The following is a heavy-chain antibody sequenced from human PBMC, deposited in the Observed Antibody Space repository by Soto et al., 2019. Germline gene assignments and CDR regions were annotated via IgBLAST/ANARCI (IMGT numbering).Heavy chain of an antibody. Sequence: ASVKVSCKASGYTFTSYGISWMRQAPGQGLEWMGWISAYNGNTNYAQKLQGRVTMTTDTSTSTAYMELRSLRSDDTAVYYCARYVHDSGSLDWFDPWGQGTLVTVSS. CDR3: ARYVHDSGSLDWFDP. J-gene: IGHJ5*02. CDR2: ISAYNGNT. V-gene: IGHV1-18*01. D-gene: IGHD3-10*01. CDR1: GYTFTSYG.